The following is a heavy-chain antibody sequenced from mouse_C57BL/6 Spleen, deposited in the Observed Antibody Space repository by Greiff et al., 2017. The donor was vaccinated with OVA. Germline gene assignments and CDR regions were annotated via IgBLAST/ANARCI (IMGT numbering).Heavy chain of an antibody. J-gene: IGHJ2*01. V-gene: IGHV5-6*01. Sequence: EVKLMESGGDLVKPGGSLKLSCAASGFTFSSYGMSWVRQTPDKRLEWVATISSGGSYTYYPDSVKGRFTISRDNAKNTLYLQMSSLKSEDTAMYYCARIAPDYFDYWGQGTTLTVSS. CDR2: ISSGGSYT. CDR1: GFTFSSYG. CDR3: ARIAPDYFDY.